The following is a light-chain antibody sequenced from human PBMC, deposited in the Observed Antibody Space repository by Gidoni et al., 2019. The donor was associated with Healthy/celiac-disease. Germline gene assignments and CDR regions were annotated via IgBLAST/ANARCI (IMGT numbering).Light chain of an antibody. CDR2: GAS. CDR1: QSVSSSY. V-gene: IGKV3-20*01. Sequence: IVLTQSAGTLSLSPGERATLSCRASQSVSSSYFAWYQQKPGQAPRLLLHGASSRATGIPDSFSGSGSATDFSLTISRLEPEDFAVYYCQQYGSSRTWTFGQGTKVEIK. J-gene: IGKJ1*01. CDR3: QQYGSSRTWT.